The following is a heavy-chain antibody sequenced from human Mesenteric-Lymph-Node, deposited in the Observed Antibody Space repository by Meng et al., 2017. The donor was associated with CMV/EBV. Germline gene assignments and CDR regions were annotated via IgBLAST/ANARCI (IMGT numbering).Heavy chain of an antibody. Sequence: SSCSLLSYNMKPVRQPPGKWLEWLTNTNQHASEHYYFDSVTGRFTISTDNAKNSLYLQLNSLRAEDTAAYYCARDSDETYGGQRPFVYWGQGTLVTVSS. V-gene: IGHV3-7*01. CDR3: ARDSDETYGGQRPFVY. J-gene: IGHJ4*02. D-gene: IGHD2-21*01. CDR1: SCSLLSYN. CDR2: TNQHASEH.